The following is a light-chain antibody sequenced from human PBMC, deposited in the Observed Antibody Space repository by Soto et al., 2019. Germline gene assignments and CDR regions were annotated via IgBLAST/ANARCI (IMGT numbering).Light chain of an antibody. V-gene: IGLV2-18*01. CDR2: EVN. Sequence: QSALTQPPSVSGSPGQSVTISCTGTSSDVGNYNRVSWYQQPPGTAPKLIIYEVNNRPSGVPDRFSGSKSGNTATLTISRVEAGDEADYYCQVWDSSSDHPVVFGGGTKLTVL. J-gene: IGLJ2*01. CDR1: SSDVGNYNR. CDR3: QVWDSSSDHPVV.